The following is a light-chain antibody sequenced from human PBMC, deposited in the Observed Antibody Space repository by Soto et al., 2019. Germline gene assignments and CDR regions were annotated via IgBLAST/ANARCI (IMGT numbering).Light chain of an antibody. J-gene: IGKJ2*01. CDR2: AAS. CDR3: QQSYSTPPT. CDR1: QSISSY. Sequence: DIQMTQSPSSLSSSVGDRVTITFRASQSISSYLNWYQQKPGKALKLLIYAASRLQSGVPSRFSGSGSGTDFTLTISSLQPEDFATYYCQQSYSTPPTFGQGTKVDIK. V-gene: IGKV1-39*01.